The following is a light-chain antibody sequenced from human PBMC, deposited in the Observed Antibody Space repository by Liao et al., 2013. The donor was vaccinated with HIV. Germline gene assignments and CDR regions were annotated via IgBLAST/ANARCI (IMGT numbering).Light chain of an antibody. CDR2: SDS. J-gene: IGLJ3*02. V-gene: IGLV3-21*01. Sequence: SYVLTQPPSVSVAPGKTARITCGGNNIGSKSVHWYQQKPGQAPVLVIYSDSDRPSGIPERFSGSSSGNTATLTISGTQGMDEADYYCQAWDSSTVVFGGGTKLTVL. CDR3: QAWDSSTVV. CDR1: NIGSKS.